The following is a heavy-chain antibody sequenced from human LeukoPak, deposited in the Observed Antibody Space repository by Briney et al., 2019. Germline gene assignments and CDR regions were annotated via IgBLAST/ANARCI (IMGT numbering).Heavy chain of an antibody. CDR1: GGSISSSNW. Sequence: SETLSLTCTVSGGSISSSNWWSWVRQPPGKGLEWIGEIYHSGSTNYNPSLKSRVTISVDTSKNQFSLKLSSVTAADTAVYYCARHRGVVRTWFDPWGQGTLVTVSS. J-gene: IGHJ5*02. CDR2: IYHSGST. CDR3: ARHRGVVRTWFDP. V-gene: IGHV4-4*02. D-gene: IGHD2-15*01.